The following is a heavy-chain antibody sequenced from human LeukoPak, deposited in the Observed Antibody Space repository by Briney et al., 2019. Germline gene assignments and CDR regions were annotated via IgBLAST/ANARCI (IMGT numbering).Heavy chain of an antibody. CDR1: GGSFSGYY. Sequence: SETLSLTCAVYGGSFSGYYWSWIRQPPGKGQEWIGEINHSGSTNYNPSLKSRVTISVDTSKNQFSLKLSSVTAADTAVYYCARGYGSGSYPALGYWGQGTLVTVSS. J-gene: IGHJ4*02. CDR3: ARGYGSGSYPALGY. V-gene: IGHV4-34*01. CDR2: INHSGST. D-gene: IGHD3-10*01.